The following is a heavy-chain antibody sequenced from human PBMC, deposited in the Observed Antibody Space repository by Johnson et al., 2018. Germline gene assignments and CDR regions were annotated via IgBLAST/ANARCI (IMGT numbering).Heavy chain of an antibody. Sequence: QVQLVQSGAEVKKPGASVNVSCKASGFTFSSYGMHWVRQAPGKGLEWVAVISYDGSNKYYADSVKGRFTISRDNSKNTLFLQMKSLRVEDTAVYYCARDLGVKEYYYYGMDVWGQGTTVTVSS. V-gene: IGHV3-33*05. J-gene: IGHJ6*02. D-gene: IGHD3-16*01. CDR1: GFTFSSYG. CDR3: ARDLGVKEYYYYGMDV. CDR2: ISYDGSNK.